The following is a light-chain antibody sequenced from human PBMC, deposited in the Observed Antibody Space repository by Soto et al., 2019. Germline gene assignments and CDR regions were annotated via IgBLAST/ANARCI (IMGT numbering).Light chain of an antibody. J-gene: IGKJ1*01. Sequence: DIVLTQSPATLSLSPGERATLSCRASQRINDYLAWYPQKPGQAPRLLIFDASNRATGIPVRFSGSGSGTDFTLTVSSLEPEDFAVYFCQQRSNLPWTFGQGTKV. V-gene: IGKV3-11*01. CDR2: DAS. CDR3: QQRSNLPWT. CDR1: QRINDY.